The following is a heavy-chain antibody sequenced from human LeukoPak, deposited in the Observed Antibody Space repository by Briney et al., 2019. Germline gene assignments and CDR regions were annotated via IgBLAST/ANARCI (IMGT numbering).Heavy chain of an antibody. CDR3: ARLGIQLWVTYYYYMDV. J-gene: IGHJ6*03. CDR2: INWNGGST. D-gene: IGHD5-18*01. V-gene: IGHV3-20*04. CDR1: GFTFDDYG. Sequence: GGSLRLSCAASGFTFDDYGMSWVRQAPGKGLEWVSGINWNGGSTGYADSVKGRFTISRDNAKNSLYLQMNSLRAEDTALYYCARLGIQLWVTYYYYMDVWGKGTTVTVSS.